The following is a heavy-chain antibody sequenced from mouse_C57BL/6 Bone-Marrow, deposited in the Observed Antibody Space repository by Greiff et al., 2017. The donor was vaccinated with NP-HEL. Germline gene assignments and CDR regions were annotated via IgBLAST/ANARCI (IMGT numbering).Heavy chain of an antibody. J-gene: IGHJ1*03. V-gene: IGHV1-82*01. CDR3: ARATVAHYWYFDV. Sequence: VQLQQSGPELVKPGASVKISCKASGYAFSSSWMNWVKQRPGKGLEWIGRIYPGDGDTNYNGKFKGKATLTADKSSSTAYMQLGSLTSEDSAVYFCARATVAHYWYFDVWGTGTTVTVSS. CDR1: GYAFSSSW. D-gene: IGHD1-1*01. CDR2: IYPGDGDT.